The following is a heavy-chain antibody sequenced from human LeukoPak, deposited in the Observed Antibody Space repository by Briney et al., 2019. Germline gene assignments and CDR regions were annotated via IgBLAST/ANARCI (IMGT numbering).Heavy chain of an antibody. Sequence: KPGGSLRLSCAASGFTFSSYSMNWVRQAPGKGLEWDSSISSSSSYIYYADSVKGRFTISRDNARNSLYLQMNSLRAEDTAVYYCARAGVVVPTIDYWGQGTLVTVSS. CDR2: ISSSSSYI. J-gene: IGHJ4*02. D-gene: IGHD3-22*01. CDR1: GFTFSSYS. V-gene: IGHV3-21*01. CDR3: ARAGVVVPTIDY.